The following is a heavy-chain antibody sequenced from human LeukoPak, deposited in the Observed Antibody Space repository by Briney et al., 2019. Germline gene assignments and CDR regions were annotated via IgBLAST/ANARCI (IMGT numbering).Heavy chain of an antibody. Sequence: ASVKVSCKGSGYTFTIYGISWVRQPPGQGLEWMGWISAYNGNTNYAQKPQGRVTMTTDTSTSTAYMELRSLRADDTAVYYCARDYRRDSSGCYVTDYWGQGTLVTVSS. J-gene: IGHJ4*02. D-gene: IGHD6-19*01. CDR2: ISAYNGNT. CDR3: ARDYRRDSSGCYVTDY. CDR1: GYTFTIYG. V-gene: IGHV1-18*04.